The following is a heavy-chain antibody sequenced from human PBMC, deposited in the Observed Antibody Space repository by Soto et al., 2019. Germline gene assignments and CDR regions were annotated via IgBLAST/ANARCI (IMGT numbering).Heavy chain of an antibody. CDR3: ARSGSAIFGVVIRATWVFDP. CDR2: IIPIFGTA. D-gene: IGHD3-3*01. Sequence: ASVKVSCKASGGTFSSYAISWVRQAPGPGLEWMGGIIPIFGTANYAQKFQGRVTITADESTSTAYMELSSLRSEDTAVYYCARSGSAIFGVVIRATWVFDPWGQGTRVTVSS. J-gene: IGHJ5*02. V-gene: IGHV1-69*13. CDR1: GGTFSSYA.